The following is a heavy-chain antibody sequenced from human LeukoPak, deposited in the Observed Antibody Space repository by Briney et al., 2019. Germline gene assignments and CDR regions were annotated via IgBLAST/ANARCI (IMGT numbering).Heavy chain of an antibody. CDR2: TFSGGST. J-gene: IGHJ4*02. CDR1: GSTVNSNF. D-gene: IGHD3-22*01. Sequence: GGSLRLSCAASGSTVNSNFMNWVRQAPGKGLEWVSVTFSGGSTYYADSVKGRFTISRDNSKNTLHLQMNSLRAEDTAVYYCASGNSGYFYADYWGQGALVTVSS. V-gene: IGHV3-53*01. CDR3: ASGNSGYFYADY.